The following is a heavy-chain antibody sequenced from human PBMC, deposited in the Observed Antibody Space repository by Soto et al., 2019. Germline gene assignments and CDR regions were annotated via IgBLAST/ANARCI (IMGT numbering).Heavy chain of an antibody. CDR2: IYHSGST. CDR1: VGSISSGGYS. CDR3: ARAHGSGWGAFYI. J-gene: IGHJ3*02. V-gene: IGHV4-30-2*01. Sequence: HLQLQYSGSGLVKPSQTLSLTCAVSVGSISSGGYSWSWIRQPPGKGLEWIGYIYHSGSTSYNPSLKSRVTISVDRSKNQFSLKLSSVTAADTAVYYCARAHGSGWGAFYIWGQGTMVTVSS. D-gene: IGHD3-10*01.